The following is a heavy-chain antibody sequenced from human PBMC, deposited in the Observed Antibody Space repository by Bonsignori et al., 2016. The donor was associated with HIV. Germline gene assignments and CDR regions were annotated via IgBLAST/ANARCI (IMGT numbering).Heavy chain of an antibody. D-gene: IGHD3/OR15-3a*01. Sequence: EVKLVESGGSVVQPGGTLRLSCAASGFTFDDYAMHWVRQVPGKGLEWVSFINWDGSNTYYGDSVKGRFTISRDNRKSSLYLQMNSLRPEDTALYYCVKDLRTHFYGMDVWGQGTTVTVSS. J-gene: IGHJ6*02. CDR2: INWDGSNT. V-gene: IGHV3-43D*04. CDR1: GFTFDDYA. CDR3: VKDLRTHFYGMDV.